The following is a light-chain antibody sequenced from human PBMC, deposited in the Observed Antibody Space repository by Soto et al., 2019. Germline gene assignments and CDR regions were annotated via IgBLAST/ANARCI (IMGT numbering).Light chain of an antibody. V-gene: IGKV1-33*01. Sequence: DIQMTQSPSSLSASVGDRVTITCQASQDINTYLNWYQQKPGKAPNLLIYDASKLETGVPSRFSGVGSGTEFNFTVTSLQPEDNATYFCQNYDNRLLTFGGGTKVEL. CDR3: QNYDNRLLT. CDR1: QDINTY. J-gene: IGKJ4*01. CDR2: DAS.